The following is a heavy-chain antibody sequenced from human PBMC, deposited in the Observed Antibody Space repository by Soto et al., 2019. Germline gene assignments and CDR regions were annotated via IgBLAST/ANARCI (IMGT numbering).Heavy chain of an antibody. D-gene: IGHD2-15*01. CDR2: INPSGRGT. V-gene: IGHV1-46*01. J-gene: IGHJ6*02. CDR3: ARGPWWGGSPYYGMDV. CDR1: GYTFISYY. Sequence: QVQLVQSGAEVKKPGASVKLSCKASGYTFISYYMHWVRQAPGQGLEWMGIINPSGRGTNFAQKFQGRGTMTRDTSTSTVYMELSSLRSEDTAVYYCARGPWWGGSPYYGMDVWGQGTTVTVSS.